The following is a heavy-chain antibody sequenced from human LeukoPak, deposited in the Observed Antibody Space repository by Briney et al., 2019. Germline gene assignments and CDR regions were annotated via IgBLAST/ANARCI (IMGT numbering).Heavy chain of an antibody. J-gene: IGHJ5*02. D-gene: IGHD3-16*01. CDR1: GGTFSSYT. V-gene: IGHV1-69*02. Sequence: SVKVSCTASGGTFSSYTISWVRQAPGQGLEWMGRIIPILGIANYAQKFQGRVTITADKSTSTAYMELSSLRSEDTAVYYCARAPTFLGGFDPWGQGTLVTVSS. CDR2: IIPILGIA. CDR3: ARAPTFLGGFDP.